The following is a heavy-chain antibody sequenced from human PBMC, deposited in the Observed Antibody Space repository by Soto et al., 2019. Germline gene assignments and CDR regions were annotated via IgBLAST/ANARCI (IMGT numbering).Heavy chain of an antibody. CDR2: ISGSGGST. CDR3: AKGLYSGSYFDY. V-gene: IGHV3-23*01. Sequence: LXLSFASSGLTFSSYAMNWVRQAPGKGLEWVSAISGSGGSTYYADSVKGQFTISRDNSKNTLYLQMNSLRAEDTDVYYCAKGLYSGSYFDYWGQGTLVTVSS. CDR1: GLTFSSYA. J-gene: IGHJ4*02. D-gene: IGHD1-26*01.